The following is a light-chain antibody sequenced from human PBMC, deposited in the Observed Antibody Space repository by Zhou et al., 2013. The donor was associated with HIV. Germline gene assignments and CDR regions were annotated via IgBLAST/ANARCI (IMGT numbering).Light chain of an antibody. Sequence: EIVLTQSPGTLSLSPGERATLSCRASQSVSGNNLAWYQQKAGQAPRLLIYGASSGATGIPDRFSGSGSGTDFSLTISRLEPEDFAVYYCQQRSAWLSFGGGTKVEIK. CDR2: GAS. CDR3: QQRSAWLS. J-gene: IGKJ4*01. CDR1: QSVSGNN. V-gene: IGKV3D-20*02.